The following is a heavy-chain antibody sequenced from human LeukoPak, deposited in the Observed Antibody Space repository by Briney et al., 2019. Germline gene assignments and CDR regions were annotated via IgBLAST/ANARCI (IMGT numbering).Heavy chain of an antibody. V-gene: IGHV3-33*01. J-gene: IGHJ4*02. CDR2: IWCDGSNK. CDR1: GFTFSSYG. D-gene: IGHD3-22*01. CDR3: ARDSMRYDSSGYIYYFDY. Sequence: GRSLRLSCAASGFTFSSYGMHWVRQAPGKGLEWVAVIWCDGSNKYYADSVKGRFTISRDNSKNTLYLQMNSLRAEDTAVYYCARDSMRYDSSGYIYYFDYWGQGTLVTVSS.